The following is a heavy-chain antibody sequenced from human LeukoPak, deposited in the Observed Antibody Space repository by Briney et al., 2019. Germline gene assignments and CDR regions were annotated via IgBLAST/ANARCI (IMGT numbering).Heavy chain of an antibody. J-gene: IGHJ4*02. Sequence: SETLSLTCAVYGGSFSGYYWSWLRQPPGKGLEGIGEVSHSGITTYNPSLKSRVTILAGTSKNQVSLKLTSVTAADTAVYYCARKQWLGPIDYWGQGTLVTVSS. D-gene: IGHD6-19*01. CDR3: ARKQWLGPIDY. CDR2: VSHSGIT. CDR1: GGSFSGYY. V-gene: IGHV4-34*01.